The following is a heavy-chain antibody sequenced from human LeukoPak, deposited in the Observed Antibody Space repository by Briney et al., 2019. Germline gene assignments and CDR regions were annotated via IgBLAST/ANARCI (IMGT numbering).Heavy chain of an antibody. J-gene: IGHJ4*02. CDR3: ARGGDRRGFDY. CDR2: IYDSGTT. CDR1: GGSISNGGYY. V-gene: IGHV4-31*03. Sequence: SETLSLTCTVSGGSISNGGYYWSWIRLHPGKGLEWVGYIYDSGTTYYSPALQSRVSISVDTSDNKFSLKLKSLTAADAAVYYCARGGDRRGFDYWGQGTLVTVSS. D-gene: IGHD1-14*01.